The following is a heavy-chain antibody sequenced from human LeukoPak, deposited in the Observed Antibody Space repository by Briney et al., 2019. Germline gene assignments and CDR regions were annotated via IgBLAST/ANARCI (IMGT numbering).Heavy chain of an antibody. J-gene: IGHJ6*03. CDR2: ISSSGSTI. D-gene: IGHD5-24*01. V-gene: IGHV3-11*01. Sequence: GGSLRLSCAASGFTFSDYYMSWIRQAPGKGLEWVSYISSSGSTIYYADSVKGRFTTSRDNAKNSLYLQMNSLRAEDTAVYYCARGDWGTIIYYYYMDVWGKGTTVTVSS. CDR1: GFTFSDYY. CDR3: ARGDWGTIIYYYYMDV.